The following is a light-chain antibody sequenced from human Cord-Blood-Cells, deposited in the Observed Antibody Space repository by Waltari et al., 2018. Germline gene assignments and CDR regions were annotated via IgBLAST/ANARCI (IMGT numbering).Light chain of an antibody. J-gene: IGLJ3*02. CDR3: SSYTSSSTLV. Sequence: QSALTQPASVSGSPGQSITISCTGTSSDGGCYNYVSWYQQHPGKAPKLMIYDVSNRPSGVSNRFSGSKSGNTASLTISGLQAEDEADYYCSSYTSSSTLVFGGGTKLTVL. V-gene: IGLV2-14*01. CDR1: SSDGGCYNY. CDR2: DVS.